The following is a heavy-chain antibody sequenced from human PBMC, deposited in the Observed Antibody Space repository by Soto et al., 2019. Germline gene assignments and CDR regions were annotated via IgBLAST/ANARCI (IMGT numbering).Heavy chain of an antibody. CDR3: ATNYGSGSTHFDY. CDR1: EGTFNSYT. J-gene: IGHJ4*02. Sequence: QVQLVQSGAEVKKPGSSVKVSCTASEGTFNSYTISWVRQAPGQGLERMGRVIPILGMADFAQKFQGRVMITADKSTSTAYMVLSSLRSDDTAVYYCATNYGSGSTHFDYWGQGTLVTVS. CDR2: VIPILGMA. D-gene: IGHD3-10*01. V-gene: IGHV1-69*02.